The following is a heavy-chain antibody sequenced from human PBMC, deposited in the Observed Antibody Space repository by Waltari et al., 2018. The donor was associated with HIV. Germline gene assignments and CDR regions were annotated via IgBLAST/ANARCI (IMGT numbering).Heavy chain of an antibody. CDR1: GFTFSSYS. D-gene: IGHD6-13*01. CDR3: ARGLRATAGTTPFIDYYGMDV. V-gene: IGHV3-21*01. CDR2: ISSSSSYI. Sequence: EVQLVESGGGLVKPGGSLRLSCAASGFTFSSYSMNWVRQAPGKGLEWVSSISSSSSYIYYADSVKGRFTISRDNAKNSLYLQMNSLRAEDTAVYYCARGLRATAGTTPFIDYYGMDVWGQGTTVTVSS. J-gene: IGHJ6*02.